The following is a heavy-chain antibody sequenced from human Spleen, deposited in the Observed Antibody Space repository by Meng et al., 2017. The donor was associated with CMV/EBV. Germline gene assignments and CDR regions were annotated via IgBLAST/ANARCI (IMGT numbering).Heavy chain of an antibody. J-gene: IGHJ1*01. CDR3: SRDYCGGDCYSLGH. CDR2: IYYRGNT. CDR1: GVSISSYY. V-gene: IGHV4-59*01. D-gene: IGHD2-21*01. Sequence: CTVSGVSISSYYWTWIRQPPGKGLEWIGYIYYRGNTNYNPSLKSRVTMSVDTSRNQFSLTLSSVTAADTAVYYCSRDYCGGDCYSLGHWGRGSLVTVSS.